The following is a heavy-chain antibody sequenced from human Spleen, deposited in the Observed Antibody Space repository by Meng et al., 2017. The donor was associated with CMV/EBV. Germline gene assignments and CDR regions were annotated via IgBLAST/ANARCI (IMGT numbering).Heavy chain of an antibody. D-gene: IGHD2-21*01. V-gene: IGHV3-23*01. CDR3: AKDVFALFYSYGMDV. J-gene: IGHJ6*02. CDR2: LSGGGDTT. CDR1: GFTFSNYA. Sequence: GESLKISCVASGFTFSNYAINWVRQAPGKGLEWVSALSGGGDTTYHADSVKGRFTISRDSSKKTVYLQMNSLRAEDTAVYYSAKDVFALFYSYGMDVWGQGTPVTVSS.